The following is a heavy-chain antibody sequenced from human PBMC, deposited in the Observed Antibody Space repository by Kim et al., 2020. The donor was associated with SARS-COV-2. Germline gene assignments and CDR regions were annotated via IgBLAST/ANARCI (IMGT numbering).Heavy chain of an antibody. CDR2: T. D-gene: IGHD3-22*01. Sequence: TYYNPSHQSRVTISGDTSKNQFSLKLSSVTAADTAVYYCSMGDTSGYYDYWGQGTLVTVSS. V-gene: IGHV4-39*01. J-gene: IGHJ4*02. CDR3: SMGDTSGYYDY.